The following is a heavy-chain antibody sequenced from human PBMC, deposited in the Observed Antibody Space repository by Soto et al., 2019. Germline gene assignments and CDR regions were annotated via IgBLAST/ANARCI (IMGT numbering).Heavy chain of an antibody. D-gene: IGHD3-10*01. CDR3: ARLTMIRGVTIDY. V-gene: IGHV1-8*01. Sequence: VSVKVSCKTSGYTFTNYDIHCVLQSSGQGLEWMGWMNPTTGNADYAQKFQGRVAMTRDTSISTAYMELSSLRSEDTAVYYCARLTMIRGVTIDYWAREPWSRLL. CDR2: MNPTTGNA. J-gene: IGHJ4*02. CDR1: GYTFTNYD.